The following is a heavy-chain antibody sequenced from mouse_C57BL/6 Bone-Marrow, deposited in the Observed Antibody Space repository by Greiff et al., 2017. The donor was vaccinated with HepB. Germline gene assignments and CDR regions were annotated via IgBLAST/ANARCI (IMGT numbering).Heavy chain of an antibody. V-gene: IGHV10-3*01. J-gene: IGHJ4*01. CDR3: VRDSSGYGAYYYAMDY. CDR1: GFTFNPYA. CDR2: IRSKSSNYAT. Sequence: GGGLVQPKGSLKLSCAASGFTFNPYAMHWVRQAPGKGLEWVARIRSKSSNYATYYADSVKDRFTISRDDSQSMLYLQMNKLKTEDTAMYYCVRDSSGYGAYYYAMDYWGQGTSVTVSS. D-gene: IGHD3-2*02.